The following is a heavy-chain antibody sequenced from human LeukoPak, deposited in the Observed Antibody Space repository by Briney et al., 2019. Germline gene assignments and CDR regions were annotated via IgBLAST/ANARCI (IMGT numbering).Heavy chain of an antibody. D-gene: IGHD6-25*01. CDR1: GFTFSSDW. Sequence: GGSLRLSCAASGFTFSSDWMNWVRQAPGKGLEWVANIKQDGSEKYYVDSVRGRFTISRDNAKNSLYLQMNSLRAEDTAVYYCARAAKRTFDIWGQGTMVTVSS. CDR3: ARAAKRTFDI. V-gene: IGHV3-7*03. CDR2: IKQDGSEK. J-gene: IGHJ3*02.